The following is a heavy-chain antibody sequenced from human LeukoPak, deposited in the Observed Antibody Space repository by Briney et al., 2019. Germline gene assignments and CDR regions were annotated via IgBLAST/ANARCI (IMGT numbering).Heavy chain of an antibody. CDR2: IIPIFGTA. Sequence: SVKVSCKASGGTFSSYAISWVRQAPGQGLEWMGGIIPIFGTANYAQKFQGRVTITADKSTSTAYMELSSLRSEDTAVYYCAKEGDYYGSGSYRDGFDIWGQGTRATVSS. CDR3: AKEGDYYGSGSYRDGFDI. D-gene: IGHD3-10*01. V-gene: IGHV1-69*06. J-gene: IGHJ3*02. CDR1: GGTFSSYA.